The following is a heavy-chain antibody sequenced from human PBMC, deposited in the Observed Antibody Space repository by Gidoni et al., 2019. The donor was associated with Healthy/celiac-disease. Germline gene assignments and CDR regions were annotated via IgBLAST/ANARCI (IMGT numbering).Heavy chain of an antibody. CDR1: GGSISSYY. D-gene: IGHD2-8*02. Sequence: QVQLQESGPGLVKPSETLSLTCTVSGGSISSYYWSWIRQPPGKGLEWIGYIYYSGSTNYNPSLKSRVTISVDTSKNQCSLKLSSVTAADTVVYYCARAMSPPVVVYAILGYYYYGMDVWGQGTTVTVSS. CDR2: IYYSGST. V-gene: IGHV4-59*01. CDR3: ARAMSPPVVVYAILGYYYYGMDV. J-gene: IGHJ6*02.